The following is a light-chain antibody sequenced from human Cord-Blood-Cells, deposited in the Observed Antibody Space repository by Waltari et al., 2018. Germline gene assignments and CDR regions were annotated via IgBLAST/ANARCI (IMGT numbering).Light chain of an antibody. CDR3: SSYTSSSTVV. V-gene: IGLV2-14*01. CDR1: SSDVGGYNY. CDR2: DVS. J-gene: IGLJ2*01. Sequence: QSALTQPASVSGSPGQSITIPCTGTSSDVGGYNYVYWYQQHPGKAPKLMIYDVSNRPSGVSNRVSGSKSGNTASLTISGLQAEDEADYYCSSYTSSSTVVFGGGTKLTVL.